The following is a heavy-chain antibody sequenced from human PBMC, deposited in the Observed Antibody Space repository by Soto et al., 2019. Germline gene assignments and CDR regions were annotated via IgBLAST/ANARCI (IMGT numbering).Heavy chain of an antibody. CDR2: IGTYTGNT. J-gene: IGHJ4*02. V-gene: IGHV1-18*04. Sequence: QVQLVQSGPDVKKPGASVKVSCKTSGYTFIDYGVSLVRQAPGHGLEYVGWIGTYTGNTNYAQKVQGRVTLTTDTSTSTAYMELTRLTSDDTAVYYCARTYTWNDSPEFDFWGQGTLVTVSS. CDR3: ARTYTWNDSPEFDF. CDR1: GYTFIDYG. D-gene: IGHD1-1*01.